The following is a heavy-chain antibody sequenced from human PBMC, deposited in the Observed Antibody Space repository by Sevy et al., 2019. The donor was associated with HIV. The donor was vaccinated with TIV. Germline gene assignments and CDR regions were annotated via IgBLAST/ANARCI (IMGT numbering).Heavy chain of an antibody. CDR2: ISGSGGST. D-gene: IGHD1-20*01. V-gene: IGHV3-23*01. Sequence: GGSLRLSCAASGFTFSSYAMSWVRQAPGKGLEWVSAISGSGGSTYYADSVKGWFTISRDNSKNTLYLQMNSLRAEDTAVYYCAKDGYKPSVGDDNYYYYYMDVWGKGTTVTVSS. CDR3: AKDGYKPSVGDDNYYYYYMDV. CDR1: GFTFSSYA. J-gene: IGHJ6*03.